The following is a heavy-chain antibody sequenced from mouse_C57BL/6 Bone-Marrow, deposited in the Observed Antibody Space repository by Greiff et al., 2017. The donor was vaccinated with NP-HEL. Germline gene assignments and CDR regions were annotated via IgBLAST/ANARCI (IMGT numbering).Heavy chain of an antibody. D-gene: IGHD2-2*01. CDR2: INPGSGGT. J-gene: IGHJ3*01. CDR1: GYAFTNYL. Sequence: QVQLQQSGAELVRPGTSVKVSCKASGYAFTNYLIEWVKQRPGQGLEWIGVINPGSGGTNYNEKFKGKATLTADKSSSTAYMELSCLTSVDSAVYFCARHYYGNDLAWFAYWGQGTLVIVSA. CDR3: ARHYYGNDLAWFAY. V-gene: IGHV1-54*01.